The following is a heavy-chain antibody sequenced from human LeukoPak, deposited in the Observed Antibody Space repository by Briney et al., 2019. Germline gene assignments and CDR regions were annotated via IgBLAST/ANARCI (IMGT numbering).Heavy chain of an antibody. V-gene: IGHV4-59*01. Sequence: PSETLSLTCTVSGGSISSYYWSWIRQPPGKGLEWIGYIYYSGSTNYNPSLKSRVTISVDTSKNQFSLKLSSVTAADTAVYYCARAQSDDFWSGYLNWFDPWGQGTLVTVSS. CDR3: ARAQSDDFWSGYLNWFDP. CDR2: IYYSGST. D-gene: IGHD3-3*01. CDR1: GGSISSYY. J-gene: IGHJ5*02.